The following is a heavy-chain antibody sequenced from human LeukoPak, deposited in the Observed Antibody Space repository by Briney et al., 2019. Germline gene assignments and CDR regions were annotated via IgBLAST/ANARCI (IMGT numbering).Heavy chain of an antibody. CDR3: ARESEFSVREMGDV. Sequence: VASVNVSCKASVYTFTNYYMHWVRQAPAQGREWMGMINPSGGSTSYAQKFQGRVTMTREMYTSTVYMELSSLSSEDTAVYYCARESEFSVREMGDVWGKGTTVTVSS. D-gene: IGHD2-8*01. V-gene: IGHV1-46*01. CDR2: INPSGGST. CDR1: VYTFTNYY. J-gene: IGHJ6*04.